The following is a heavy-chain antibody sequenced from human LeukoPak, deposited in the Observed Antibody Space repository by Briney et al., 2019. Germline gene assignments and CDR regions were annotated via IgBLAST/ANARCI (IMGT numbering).Heavy chain of an antibody. CDR1: GFTFSSYS. CDR3: ARDTRDYDYYMDV. J-gene: IGHJ6*03. CDR2: ISSSSSYI. Sequence: GGSLRLSCAASGFTFSSYSMNWVRQAPGKGLEWVSCISSSSSYIYYADSVKGRFTISRDSAKNSLYLQMNSLRAEDTAVYYCARDTRDYDYYMDVWGKGTTVTVSS. V-gene: IGHV3-21*01. D-gene: IGHD1-26*01.